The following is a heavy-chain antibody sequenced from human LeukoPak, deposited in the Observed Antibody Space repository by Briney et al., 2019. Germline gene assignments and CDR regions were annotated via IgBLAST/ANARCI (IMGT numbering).Heavy chain of an antibody. J-gene: IGHJ5*02. CDR1: GGTFSSYA. CDR3: AHHHSSRVPLRS. D-gene: IGHD3-22*01. CDR2: IIPIFGTA. Sequence: ASVKVSCKVSGGTFSSYAISWVRQAPGQGLEWMGGIIPIFGTANYAQKFQGRVTITADESTSTAYMELSSLRSEDTAVYYCAHHHSSRVPLRSWGQGTLVTVSS. V-gene: IGHV1-69*13.